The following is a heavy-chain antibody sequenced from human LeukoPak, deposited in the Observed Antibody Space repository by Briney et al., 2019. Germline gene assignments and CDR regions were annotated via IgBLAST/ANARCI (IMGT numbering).Heavy chain of an antibody. CDR1: GFTFSNYA. J-gene: IGHJ6*03. D-gene: IGHD2-15*01. CDR3: ANRHDRPDGCSGLSCYCHMDV. CDR2: ILFDGGNK. Sequence: GGSLRLSCAASGFTFSNYAMHWVRQPPGKGLEWVAFILFDGGNKYYADSVTGRFSISRDNSKNTVYLQMNSLRGEDTAVYYCANRHDRPDGCSGLSCYCHMDVWGKGTTVTVSS. V-gene: IGHV3-30*02.